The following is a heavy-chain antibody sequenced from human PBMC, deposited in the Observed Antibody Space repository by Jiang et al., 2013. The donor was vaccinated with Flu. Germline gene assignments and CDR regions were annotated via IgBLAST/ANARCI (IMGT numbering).Heavy chain of an antibody. D-gene: IGHD3-3*01. CDR1: GYTFTSYA. V-gene: IGHV7-4-1*02. CDR3: ARTYYDFWSGYYETPPWYFDY. Sequence: ELKKPGASVKVSCKASGYTFTSYAMNWVRQAPGQGLEWMGWINTNTGNPTYAQDFTGRFVFSLDTSVSTAYLQISSLKAEDTAVYYCARTYYDFWSGYYETPPWYFDYWGQGTLVTVSS. CDR2: INTNTGNP. J-gene: IGHJ4*02.